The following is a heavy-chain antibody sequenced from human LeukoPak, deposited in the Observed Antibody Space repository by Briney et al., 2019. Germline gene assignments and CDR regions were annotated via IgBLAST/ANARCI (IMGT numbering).Heavy chain of an antibody. D-gene: IGHD3-10*01. CDR1: GGSFSGYY. J-gene: IGHJ4*02. CDR2: INHSGST. Sequence: ESSETLSLTCAVYGGSFSGYYWSWIRQPPGEGLEWIGEINHSGSTNYNPSLKSRVTISVDTSKNQFSLKLSSVTAADTAVYYCASFTGSARTLWGQGTLVTVSS. V-gene: IGHV4-34*01. CDR3: ASFTGSARTL.